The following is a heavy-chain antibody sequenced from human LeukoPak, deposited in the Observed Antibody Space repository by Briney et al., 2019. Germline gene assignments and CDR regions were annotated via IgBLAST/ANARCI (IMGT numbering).Heavy chain of an antibody. V-gene: IGHV3-23*01. CDR1: GFTFSNYA. CDR2: IFGSGGST. D-gene: IGHD3-9*01. Sequence: PGASLRLSCAASGFTFSNYAMSWVRQAPGKGLEWVSAIFGSGGSTYYADSVKGRFIISRDNSKNTLFLQMNSLRVEDTALYYCSKWGDYDVLTGYYDSDFWGQGTLVTVSS. J-gene: IGHJ4*02. CDR3: SKWGDYDVLTGYYDSDF.